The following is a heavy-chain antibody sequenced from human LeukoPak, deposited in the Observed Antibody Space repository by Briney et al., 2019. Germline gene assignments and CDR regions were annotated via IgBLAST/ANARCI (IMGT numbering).Heavy chain of an antibody. V-gene: IGHV4-59*01. CDR1: GDSITSYY. J-gene: IGHJ4*02. Sequence: SETLSLSCTVSGDSITSYYWNWIRQTPGKGLEWIGYIYHSGSSNYNPSLKSRVTLSIDTSRNQFSLKLTSVTAADTAVYYCARGNAFDYWGQGTLVTVSS. CDR2: IYHSGSS. CDR3: ARGNAFDY.